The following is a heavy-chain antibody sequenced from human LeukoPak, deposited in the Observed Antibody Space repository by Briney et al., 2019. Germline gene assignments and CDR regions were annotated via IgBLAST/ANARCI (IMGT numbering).Heavy chain of an antibody. CDR1: GGSISSDY. D-gene: IGHD5-12*01. V-gene: IGHV4-59*12. CDR2: IFYSGSA. CDR3: ARDRLQYRWFDP. J-gene: IGHJ5*02. Sequence: RTSETLSLTCSVSGGSISSDYWSWIRQPPGKGLEWIGYIFYSGSANYNPSLKSRISISVDTSKNQFSLKLNSVTAADTAVYYCARDRLQYRWFDPWGQGTLVTVSS.